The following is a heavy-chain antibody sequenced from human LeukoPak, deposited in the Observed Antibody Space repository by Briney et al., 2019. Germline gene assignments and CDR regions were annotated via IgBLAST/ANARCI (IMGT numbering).Heavy chain of an antibody. CDR2: IYYSGST. J-gene: IGHJ3*02. Sequence: SETLSLTCTVSGGSISSSSYYWGWIRQPPGKGREWIGSIYYSGSTYYNPSLKSRVTISVDTSKNQFSLKLSSVTAADTAVYYCAIRITIFGVVIRRDDIWGQGTMVTVSS. CDR1: GGSISSSSYY. D-gene: IGHD3-3*01. CDR3: AIRITIFGVVIRRDDI. V-gene: IGHV4-39*07.